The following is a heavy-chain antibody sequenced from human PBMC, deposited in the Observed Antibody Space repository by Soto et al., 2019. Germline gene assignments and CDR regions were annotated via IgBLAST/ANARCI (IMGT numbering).Heavy chain of an antibody. J-gene: IGHJ4*02. Sequence: GGSLRLSCAASGFTFSSYSMNWVRQAPGKGLEWVSSISSSSSYIYYADSVKGRFTISRDNAKNSLYLQMNSLRAEDTAVYYCANAPPGTPPYFDYWGQGTLVTVSS. CDR3: ANAPPGTPPYFDY. CDR2: ISSSSSYI. V-gene: IGHV3-21*01. CDR1: GFTFSSYS.